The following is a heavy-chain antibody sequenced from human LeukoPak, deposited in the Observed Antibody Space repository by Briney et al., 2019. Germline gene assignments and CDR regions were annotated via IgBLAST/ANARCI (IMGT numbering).Heavy chain of an antibody. Sequence: GGSLRLSCAASGFTFSSYTMSWVRQAPGKGLEWVSTITTSDGNTYYADSVKDRFTISRDNSKNTLYLQMNSLRAEDTAVYYCAKEIGGIAVAALYDYWGQGTLVTVSS. CDR2: ITTSDGNT. CDR3: AKEIGGIAVAALYDY. J-gene: IGHJ4*02. CDR1: GFTFSSYT. D-gene: IGHD6-19*01. V-gene: IGHV3-23*01.